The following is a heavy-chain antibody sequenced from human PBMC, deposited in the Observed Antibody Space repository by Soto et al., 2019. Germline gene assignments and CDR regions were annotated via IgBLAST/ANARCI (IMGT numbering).Heavy chain of an antibody. D-gene: IGHD6-19*01. Sequence: SETLSLTCTVSGGSISSGDYYWSWIRQPPGKGLEWIGYIDYSGSTYYNPSLKSRVTISVDTSKNQFSLKLSSVTAADTAVYYCARATRATLSSGRAFDIWGQGTMVTVSS. CDR3: ARATRATLSSGRAFDI. V-gene: IGHV4-30-4*01. CDR1: GGSISSGDYY. CDR2: IDYSGST. J-gene: IGHJ3*02.